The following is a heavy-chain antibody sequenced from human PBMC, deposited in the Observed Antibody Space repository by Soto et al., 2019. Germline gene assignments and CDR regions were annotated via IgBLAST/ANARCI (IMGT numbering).Heavy chain of an antibody. J-gene: IGHJ4*02. CDR1: GFTFSSYG. D-gene: IGHD5-18*01. V-gene: IGHV3-30*18. CDR2: ISYDGSNK. CDR3: AKDIVRYTYGACDY. Sequence: GGSLRLSCAASGFTFSSYGMHWVRQAPGKGLEWVAVISYDGSNKYYADSVKGRLTISRDNSKNTLYLQMNSLRVEDTAVYYCAKDIVRYTYGACDYWGQGALVTVSS.